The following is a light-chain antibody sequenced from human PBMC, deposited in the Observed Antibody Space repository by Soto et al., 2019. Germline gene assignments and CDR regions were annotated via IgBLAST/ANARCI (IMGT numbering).Light chain of an antibody. Sequence: DIQMTQSPSSLSASVGDRATITCRASQSISDYLTWYQQKPGKAPELLIYATSTLQSGVPSRFSGCGSGTDFTLTISRLQTVEFASYYCHQSYCILTFGGGTKVEIK. CDR2: ATS. CDR1: QSISDY. J-gene: IGKJ4*02. V-gene: IGKV1-39*01. CDR3: HQSYCILT.